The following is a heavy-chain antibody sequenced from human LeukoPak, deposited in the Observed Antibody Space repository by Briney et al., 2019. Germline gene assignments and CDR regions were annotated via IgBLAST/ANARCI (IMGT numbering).Heavy chain of an antibody. V-gene: IGHV4-59*01. CDR3: ARVVDYGDYDQWFDP. D-gene: IGHD4-17*01. CDR2: IYYSGST. J-gene: IGHJ5*02. Sequence: SETLSLTCTVSGGSISSYYWSWIRQPPGKGLEWIGYIYYSGSTNYNPSLKSRVTISVDTSKNQFSLKLSSVTAADTAVYYCARVVDYGDYDQWFDPWGQGTLVTVSS. CDR1: GGSISSYY.